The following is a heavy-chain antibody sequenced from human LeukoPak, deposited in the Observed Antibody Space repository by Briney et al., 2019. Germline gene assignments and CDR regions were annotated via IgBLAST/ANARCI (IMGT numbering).Heavy chain of an antibody. D-gene: IGHD6-13*01. V-gene: IGHV4-59*08. CDR1: GGSISSYY. Sequence: PSETLSLTCTVSGGSISSYYWSWIRQPPGKGLEWIGYIYYSGSTNYNPSLKSRVTISVDTSKNQFSLKLSSVTAADTAVYYCARHIYSAAVDYWGQGTLVTVSS. CDR2: IYYSGST. J-gene: IGHJ4*02. CDR3: ARHIYSAAVDY.